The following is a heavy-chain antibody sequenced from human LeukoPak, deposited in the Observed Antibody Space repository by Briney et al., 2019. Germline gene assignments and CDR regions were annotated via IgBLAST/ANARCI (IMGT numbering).Heavy chain of an antibody. CDR2: INPDGSYT. J-gene: IGHJ4*02. CDR1: GFTFSNYW. Sequence: GGSLRLSCAASGFTFSNYWMHWVRQAPGKGLVWVSRINPDGSYTNYADSVEGRFTISRDNAKNTLYLQMHSLTAEDTAVYYCARDLGSDYWGQGTLVTVSS. CDR3: ARDLGSDY. V-gene: IGHV3-74*01. D-gene: IGHD3-16*01.